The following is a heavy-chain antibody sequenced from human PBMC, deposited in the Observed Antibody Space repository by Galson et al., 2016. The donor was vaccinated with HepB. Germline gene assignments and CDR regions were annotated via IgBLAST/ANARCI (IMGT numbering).Heavy chain of an antibody. CDR2: ISYDGGDK. Sequence: SLRLSCAASGYTFSRYGMHWVRQAPGKGLEWVAVISYDGGDKHYADSVKGRFTVSRDNAKNSLFLQMNSLRDEDTAVYYCARALFGSGSYWCMDVWGQGTTVTVSS. J-gene: IGHJ6*02. D-gene: IGHD3-10*01. CDR1: GYTFSRYG. V-gene: IGHV3-30*12. CDR3: ARALFGSGSYWCMDV.